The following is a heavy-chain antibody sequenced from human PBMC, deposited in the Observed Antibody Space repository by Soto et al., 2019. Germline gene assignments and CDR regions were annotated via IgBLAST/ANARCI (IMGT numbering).Heavy chain of an antibody. CDR2: ISSSSSTI. D-gene: IGHD2-15*01. CDR1: GFTFSSYS. J-gene: IGHJ6*04. Sequence: PGGSLRLSCAASGFTFSSYSMNWVRQAPGKGLEWVSYISSSSSTIYYADSVKGRFTISRDNAKNSLYLQMNSLRAEDTAVYYCARDRTRLVVVAATDLMDVWGKGTTVTVSS. V-gene: IGHV3-48*01. CDR3: ARDRTRLVVVAATDLMDV.